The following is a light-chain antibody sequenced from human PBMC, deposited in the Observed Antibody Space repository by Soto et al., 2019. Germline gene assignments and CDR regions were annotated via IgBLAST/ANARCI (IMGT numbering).Light chain of an antibody. CDR2: DAS. CDR3: QQFNSYPLT. J-gene: IGKJ4*01. CDR1: QGISSA. Sequence: AIQLTQSPSSLSASVGDRVTITCRASQGISSALVWYQQKPGKAPKFLIYDASSLKSGVPSRFSGSGSGTEFTLTISSLQSEDVATYYCQQFNSYPLTFGGGTKVEIK. V-gene: IGKV1-13*02.